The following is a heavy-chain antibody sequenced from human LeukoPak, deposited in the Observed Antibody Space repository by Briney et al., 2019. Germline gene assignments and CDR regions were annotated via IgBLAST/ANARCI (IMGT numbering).Heavy chain of an antibody. CDR3: ARLSFGSYYDVGENWFDP. CDR1: GYTFTSYD. Sequence: GASVKVSCKASGYTFTSYDINWVRQATGQGLEWMGWMNPNSGNTGYAQKFQGRVTITRNTSISTAYMELSSLRSEDTAVYYCARLSFGSYYDVGENWFDPWGQGTLVTVSS. CDR2: MNPNSGNT. J-gene: IGHJ5*02. D-gene: IGHD1-26*01. V-gene: IGHV1-8*03.